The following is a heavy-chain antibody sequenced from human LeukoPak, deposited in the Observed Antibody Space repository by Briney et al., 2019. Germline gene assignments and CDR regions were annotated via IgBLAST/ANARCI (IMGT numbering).Heavy chain of an antibody. D-gene: IGHD1-14*01. CDR1: GCSISSHY. Sequence: SETLSLTCTVSGCSISSHYLSWIRQPPGKGLEWIAYIYYSGSTNYTPSLKSRFTISVDTSKNQFSLKLSSVSAADTAVYYCARVRKPYCFDYWGQGTLVTVSS. J-gene: IGHJ4*02. CDR2: IYYSGST. V-gene: IGHV4-59*11. CDR3: ARVRKPYCFDY.